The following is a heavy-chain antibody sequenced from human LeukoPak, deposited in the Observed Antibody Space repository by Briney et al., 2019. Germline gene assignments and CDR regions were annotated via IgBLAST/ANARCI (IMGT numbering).Heavy chain of an antibody. CDR1: GCSISSYY. Sequence: SETLSLTCTVPGCSISSYYWSWIRQPPGKGLEWIGYIYYSGSTNYNPSLKSRVTISVDTSKNQFSLKLSSVTAADKAVYYCARDMVTTGFDYWGQGTLVTVSS. CDR2: IYYSGST. J-gene: IGHJ4*02. CDR3: ARDMVTTGFDY. V-gene: IGHV4-59*01. D-gene: IGHD4-17*01.